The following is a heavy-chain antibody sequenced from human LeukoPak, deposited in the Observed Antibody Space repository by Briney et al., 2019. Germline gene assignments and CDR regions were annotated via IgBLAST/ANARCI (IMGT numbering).Heavy chain of an antibody. CDR3: ARGGLYHYSGTSGDY. V-gene: IGHV3-7*01. D-gene: IGHD1-26*01. Sequence: GGSLRLSCAASGFIFSGYWMTWVRQAPGKGLEGVANIKQDGSEKYYVDSVKGRFTISRDNAKNSLYLQMNSLRAEDTAVYYCARGGLYHYSGTSGDYWGQGTLVTVSS. CDR1: GFIFSGYW. J-gene: IGHJ4*02. CDR2: IKQDGSEK.